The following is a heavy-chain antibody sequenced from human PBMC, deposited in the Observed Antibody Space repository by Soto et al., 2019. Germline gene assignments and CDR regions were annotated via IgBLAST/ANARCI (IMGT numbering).Heavy chain of an antibody. J-gene: IGHJ4*02. D-gene: IGHD3-10*01. CDR2: ISVNSGNT. V-gene: IGHV1-18*01. CDR1: GYTFTNYD. CDR3: ARDYGWGSYNDY. Sequence: QVQLVQSGAEVKKPGASVKVSCKASGYTFTNYDITWVRQAPGQGLEWMGWISVNSGNTKYAQKIQGRVTMTTDTFTSTAYMELGSLRSDDPAVYYCARDYGWGSYNDYWGQGTLVTVSS.